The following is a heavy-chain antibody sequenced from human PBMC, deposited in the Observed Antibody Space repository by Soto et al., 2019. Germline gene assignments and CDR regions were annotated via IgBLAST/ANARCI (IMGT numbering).Heavy chain of an antibody. V-gene: IGHV1-18*01. CDR1: GYTFTSYG. J-gene: IGHJ6*02. Sequence: ASVKVSCKASGYTFTSYGISWVRQAPGQGLEWMGWISAYNGNTNYAQKLQGRVTMTTDTSTSTAYMELRSLRSDDTAVYYCARGAGRQLVFAYGMDVWGQGTTVTVSS. D-gene: IGHD6-6*01. CDR2: ISAYNGNT. CDR3: ARGAGRQLVFAYGMDV.